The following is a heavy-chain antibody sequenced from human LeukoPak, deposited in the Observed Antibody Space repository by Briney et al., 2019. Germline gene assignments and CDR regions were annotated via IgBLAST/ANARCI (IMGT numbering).Heavy chain of an antibody. Sequence: SQTLSLTCTVSGGSISSGSYYWSWIRQPAGKGLEWIGRIYTSGSTNYNPSLKSRVTISVDTSKNQFSLKLSSVTAADTAVYYCAREAAAARWGWYMDVWGKGTTVTVSS. CDR2: IYTSGST. D-gene: IGHD6-13*01. CDR1: GGSISSGSYY. V-gene: IGHV4-61*02. J-gene: IGHJ6*03. CDR3: AREAAAARWGWYMDV.